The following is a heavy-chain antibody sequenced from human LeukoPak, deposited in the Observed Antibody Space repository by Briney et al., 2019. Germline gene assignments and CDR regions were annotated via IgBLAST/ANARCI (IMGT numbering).Heavy chain of an antibody. D-gene: IGHD3-10*01. CDR2: MNPNSGNT. Sequence: GASVKVSCKASGYTFTSYDINWVRQATGQGLEWMGWMNPNSGNTGYAQRFQGRVTMTRNTSISTAYMELSSLRSEDTAVYYCARGLYSVVRGVIIEVFDIWGQGTMVTVSS. V-gene: IGHV1-8*01. J-gene: IGHJ3*02. CDR3: ARGLYSVVRGVIIEVFDI. CDR1: GYTFTSYD.